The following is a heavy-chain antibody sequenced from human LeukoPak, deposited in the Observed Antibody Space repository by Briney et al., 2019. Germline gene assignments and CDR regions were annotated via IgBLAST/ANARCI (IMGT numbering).Heavy chain of an antibody. CDR1: GGSISSGGYY. V-gene: IGHV4-30-2*01. D-gene: IGHD6-19*01. Sequence: SQTLSLTCTVSGGSISSGGYYWSWIRQPPGKGLEWIGYIYHSGSTYYNPSLKSRVTISVDRSKNQFSLKLSSVTAADTAVYYCARDVGIAVAGIDYWGQGTLVTVSS. J-gene: IGHJ4*02. CDR2: IYHSGST. CDR3: ARDVGIAVAGIDY.